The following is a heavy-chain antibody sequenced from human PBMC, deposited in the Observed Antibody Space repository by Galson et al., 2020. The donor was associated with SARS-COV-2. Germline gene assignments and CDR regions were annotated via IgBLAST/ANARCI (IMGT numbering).Heavy chain of an antibody. CDR2: INPNSGGT. CDR1: GYTFTGYY. D-gene: IGHD3-22*01. Sequence: ASVKVSCKASGYTFTGYYLHWVRQAPGQGLEWMGWINPNSGGTNYAQKLQGRVTMTTDTSTSTAYMELRSLRSDDTAVYYCALMEYYYDSSGLSPDAFDIWGQGTMVTVSS. CDR3: ALMEYYYDSSGLSPDAFDI. V-gene: IGHV1-2*02. J-gene: IGHJ3*02.